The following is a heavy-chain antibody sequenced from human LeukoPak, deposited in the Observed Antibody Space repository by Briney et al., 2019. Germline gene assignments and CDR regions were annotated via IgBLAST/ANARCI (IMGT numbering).Heavy chain of an antibody. Sequence: ASVKVSCKASGYTFTSYGISWVRQAPGQGLEWRGWISAYNGNTNYAQKFQGRVTMTTDTSTSTAYMELRSLRSDDTAVYYCARGDDILTGYFRGFDYWGQGTLVTVSS. J-gene: IGHJ4*02. V-gene: IGHV1-18*01. D-gene: IGHD3-9*01. CDR3: ARGDDILTGYFRGFDY. CDR1: GYTFTSYG. CDR2: ISAYNGNT.